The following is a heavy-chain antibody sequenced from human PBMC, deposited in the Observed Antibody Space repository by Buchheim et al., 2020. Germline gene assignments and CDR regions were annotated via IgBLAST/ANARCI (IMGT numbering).Heavy chain of an antibody. V-gene: IGHV3-21*01. Sequence: EVQLVESGGGLVKPGGSLRLSCAASGFTFSSYSMNWVRQAPGKGLEWVSSISSNSSYIYYADSVKGRFTISRDNAKNSLYLQMNSLRAEETAVYYCARKMATIGYYYYYGMDVWGQGT. J-gene: IGHJ6*02. CDR1: GFTFSSYS. CDR3: ARKMATIGYYYYYGMDV. CDR2: ISSNSSYI. D-gene: IGHD5-24*01.